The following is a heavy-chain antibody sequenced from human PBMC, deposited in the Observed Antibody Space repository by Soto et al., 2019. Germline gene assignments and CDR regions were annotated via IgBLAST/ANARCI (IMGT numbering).Heavy chain of an antibody. V-gene: IGHV3-21*01. CDR2: ISSSSSYI. CDR1: GFTFSSYS. D-gene: IGHD3-22*01. Sequence: EVQLVESGGGLVKPGGSLRLSCAASGFTFSSYSMNWVRQAPGKGLEWVSSISSSSSYIYYADSVKGRFTISRDNAKNSLYLQMNSLRAEDTAVYYCARDTPYYYDSTPLFNYWGQGTLVTVSS. J-gene: IGHJ4*02. CDR3: ARDTPYYYDSTPLFNY.